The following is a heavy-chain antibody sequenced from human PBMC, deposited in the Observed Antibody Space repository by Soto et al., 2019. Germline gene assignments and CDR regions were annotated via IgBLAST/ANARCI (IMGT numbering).Heavy chain of an antibody. CDR1: GYTFTSYG. V-gene: IGHV1-18*01. CDR2: ISAYNGNT. CDR3: ARVGVATAGFHY. Sequence: DAVKFSCTASGYTFTSYGISWVRQAPGQGLEWMGWISAYNGNTNYAQKLQGRVTMTTDTSTSTAYMELRSLRSDDTAVYYCARVGVATAGFHYWGQGTLVTVSS. D-gene: IGHD5-12*01. J-gene: IGHJ4*02.